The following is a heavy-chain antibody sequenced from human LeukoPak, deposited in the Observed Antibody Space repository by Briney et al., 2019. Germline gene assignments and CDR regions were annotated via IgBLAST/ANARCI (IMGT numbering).Heavy chain of an antibody. CDR2: IYNSGST. V-gene: IGHV4-59*08. CDR1: GASISNYY. J-gene: IGHJ4*02. D-gene: IGHD4-17*01. Sequence: PSETLSLTCTVSGASISNYYWSWIRQPPGKGLEWIGYIYNSGSTNYNPSLKSRVTISADTSKNQVSLKLTSVTAAGTAVYFCAGRYGDYVGSPFDYWGQGTLVTVSS. CDR3: AGRYGDYVGSPFDY.